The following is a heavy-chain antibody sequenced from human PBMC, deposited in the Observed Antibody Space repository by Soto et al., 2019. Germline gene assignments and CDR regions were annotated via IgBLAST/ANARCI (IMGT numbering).Heavy chain of an antibody. CDR1: GFTFTSYT. CDR3: ARLANIFDFDN. J-gene: IGHJ4*01. D-gene: IGHD2-21*01. Sequence: PGGSLRLSCAASGFTFTSYTMNWVRQAPGKGLEWVSSISSSSNYIYYADSVKGRFTISRDNAKNSLYLQINSLRAEDTAVYYCARLANIFDFDNWGHGTLVTVSS. CDR2: ISSSSNYI. V-gene: IGHV3-21*01.